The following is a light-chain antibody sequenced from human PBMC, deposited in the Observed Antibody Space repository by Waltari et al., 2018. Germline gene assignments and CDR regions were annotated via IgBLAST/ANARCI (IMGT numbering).Light chain of an antibody. CDR1: SRAAGGYNS. V-gene: IGLV2-14*03. CDR3: SSQSSNSVVL. CDR2: DVS. J-gene: IGLJ2*01. Sequence: QSALTQPASVSGSPGQSITLSCTGTSRAAGGYNSVSWYQGHPGQAPKVIIYDVSNRPSGVSDRFSGSKSGNTASLTISGLQAEDEADYYCSSQSSNSVVLFGGGTKLTVL.